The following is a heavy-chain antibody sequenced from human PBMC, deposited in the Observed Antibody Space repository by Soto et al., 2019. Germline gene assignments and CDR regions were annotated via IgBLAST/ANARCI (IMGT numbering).Heavy chain of an antibody. D-gene: IGHD2-2*01. V-gene: IGHV4-39*01. Sequence: SETLSLTCTVSGGSISSSSYYWGWIRQPPGKGLEWIGSIYYSGSTYYNPSLKSRVTISVDTSKNQFSLKLSSVTAADTAVYYCAKMARSSTSWWTARNWFDPWGQGTLVTVSS. CDR3: AKMARSSTSWWTARNWFDP. CDR2: IYYSGST. CDR1: GGSISSSSYY. J-gene: IGHJ5*02.